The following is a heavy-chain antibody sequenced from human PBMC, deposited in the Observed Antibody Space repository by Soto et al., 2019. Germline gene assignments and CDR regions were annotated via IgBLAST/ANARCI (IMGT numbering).Heavy chain of an antibody. CDR1: GYTFTGYY. J-gene: IGHJ6*02. Sequence: QVQLVQSGAEVKKPGASVKVSCKASGYTFTGYYMHWVRQAPGQGLEWMGWINPNSGGTNYAQKFKGWVTMTRDTADSTADMELSRLRADDTAVYYCARDPMGRIAAVGGMDVWGQGTTVTVSS. D-gene: IGHD6-13*01. V-gene: IGHV1-2*04. CDR2: INPNSGGT. CDR3: ARDPMGRIAAVGGMDV.